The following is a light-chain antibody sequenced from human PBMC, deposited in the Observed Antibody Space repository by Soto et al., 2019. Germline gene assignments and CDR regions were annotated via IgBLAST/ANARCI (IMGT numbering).Light chain of an antibody. J-gene: IGKJ5*01. Sequence: EIVLTQSPGILSLSPGERSSIPCGASQSISSSFLAWYQQKPGQAPRLLIYGASSRATGIPDRFSGTGSETDFTLTISSLEPEDFAVYDCQQYDNSPITFGQGTRLEIK. CDR1: QSISSSF. CDR2: GAS. V-gene: IGKV3-20*01. CDR3: QQYDNSPIT.